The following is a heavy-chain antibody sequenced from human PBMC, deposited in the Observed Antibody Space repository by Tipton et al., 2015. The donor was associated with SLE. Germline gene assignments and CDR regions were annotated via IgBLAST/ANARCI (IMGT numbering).Heavy chain of an antibody. Sequence: TLSLTCAVYGGSFSGYSWSWIRQPPGKGLEWIGEINHSGSTNYNPSLKSRVTISVDTSKNQFSLQLSSVTAADTAVYYCARDMVGVTRWLDYWGQGTLVTVSS. J-gene: IGHJ4*02. CDR2: INHSGST. CDR3: ARDMVGVTRWLDY. D-gene: IGHD1-26*01. CDR1: GGSFSGYS. V-gene: IGHV4-34*01.